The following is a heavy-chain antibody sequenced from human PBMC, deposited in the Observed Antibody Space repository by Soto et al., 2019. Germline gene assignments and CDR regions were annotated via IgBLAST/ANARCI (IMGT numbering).Heavy chain of an antibody. D-gene: IGHD3-10*01. Sequence: EVQLLESGGGLVQPGESLRLSCAASGFIFSTHAMSWVRQAPGKGLECVSSISMSGVPTYYADSVKGRFTISRDNSKNTLYLQMNSLRAEDTAVYYCARDRHYYGSGSYYNGYNYMDVWGKGTTVTVSS. CDR2: ISMSGVPT. CDR3: ARDRHYYGSGSYYNGYNYMDV. CDR1: GFIFSTHA. V-gene: IGHV3-23*01. J-gene: IGHJ6*03.